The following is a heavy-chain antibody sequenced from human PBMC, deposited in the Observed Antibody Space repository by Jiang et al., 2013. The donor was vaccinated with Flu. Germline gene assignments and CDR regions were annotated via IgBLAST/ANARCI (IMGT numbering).Heavy chain of an antibody. Sequence: SQTLSLTCAISGDSVSANTGAWIWIRQSPSRGLEWLGRTYYRSQWHIDYALSVKSRITINSDTSKNQFSLHLNSVTPEDTAVYYCAREKEGVTYDAFDVWGQGTMVTVSS. D-gene: IGHD3-10*01. J-gene: IGHJ3*01. V-gene: IGHV6-1*01. CDR1: GDSVSANTGA. CDR3: AREKEGVTYDAFDV. CDR2: TYYRSQWHI.